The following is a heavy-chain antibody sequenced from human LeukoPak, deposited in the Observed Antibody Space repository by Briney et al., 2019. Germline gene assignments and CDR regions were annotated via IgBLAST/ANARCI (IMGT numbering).Heavy chain of an antibody. CDR3: ARGGTNRYFDWLPIQRVTANYYYYYYMDV. V-gene: IGHV1-8*01. Sequence: VASVKVSCKASGYTFTSYDINWVRQATGQGLEWMGWMNPNSGNTGYAQKFQGRVTMTRNTSISTAYMELSSLRSEDTAVYYCARGGTNRYFDWLPIQRVTANYYYYYYMDVWGKGTTVTISS. D-gene: IGHD3-9*01. J-gene: IGHJ6*03. CDR2: MNPNSGNT. CDR1: GYTFTSYD.